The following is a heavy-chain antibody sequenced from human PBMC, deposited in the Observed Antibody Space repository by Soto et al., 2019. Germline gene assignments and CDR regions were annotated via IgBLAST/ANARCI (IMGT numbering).Heavy chain of an antibody. CDR1: GYTFTSYG. CDR3: ARDGIGYCSSTSCSYYYYYGMDV. D-gene: IGHD2-2*01. Sequence: ASVKVSCKASGYTFTSYGISWVRQAPGQGLEWMGWISAYNGNTNYAQKLQGRVTMTTDTSTSTAYMELRSLRSDDTAVYYCARDGIGYCSSTSCSYYYYYGMDVCGQGTTVSVSS. CDR2: ISAYNGNT. V-gene: IGHV1-18*01. J-gene: IGHJ6*02.